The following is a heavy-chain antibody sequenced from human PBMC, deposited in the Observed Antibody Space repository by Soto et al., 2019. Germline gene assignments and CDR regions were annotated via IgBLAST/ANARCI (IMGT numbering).Heavy chain of an antibody. V-gene: IGHV3-7*01. CDR3: ARDIGFDYVN. Sequence: GGTLRLSCAVSGFNVMSYRMSWVRQAPGKGLEWVASVKEDGSELYYLHSVRGRFSMTRDSAGNALHLTMNYLSAEDTGVYFCARDIGFDYVNWGQGIPVAVSS. J-gene: IGHJ4*02. D-gene: IGHD3-16*01. CDR1: GFNVMSYR. CDR2: VKEDGSEL.